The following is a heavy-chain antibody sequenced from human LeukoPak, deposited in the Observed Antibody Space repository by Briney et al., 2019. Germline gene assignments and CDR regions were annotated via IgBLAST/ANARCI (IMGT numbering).Heavy chain of an antibody. CDR2: ISGGGST. CDR1: GFTFSSYD. CDR3: ASIFLWFVYDY. D-gene: IGHD3-10*01. V-gene: IGHV3-23*01. J-gene: IGHJ4*02. Sequence: PGGSLRLSCAASGFTFSSYDMSWVRQAPGKGLEWVSGISGGGSTYYADSVKGRFTISRDNSKNTLYLQMNSLRAEDTAVYYCASIFLWFVYDYWGQGTLVTVSS.